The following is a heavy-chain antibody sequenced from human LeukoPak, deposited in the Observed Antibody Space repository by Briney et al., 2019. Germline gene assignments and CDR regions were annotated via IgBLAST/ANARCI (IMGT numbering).Heavy chain of an antibody. CDR2: IIPIFGTA. D-gene: IGHD3-3*01. J-gene: IGHJ6*03. V-gene: IGHV1-69*13. Sequence: SVKVSCKASGGTFSSYAISWVRQAPGQGLEWMGGIIPIFGTANYAQKFQGRVTITADESTSTAYMELSSLRSEDAAVYYCATNTPYYDFWSGYGYYYMDVWGKGTTVTVSS. CDR3: ATNTPYYDFWSGYGYYYMDV. CDR1: GGTFSSYA.